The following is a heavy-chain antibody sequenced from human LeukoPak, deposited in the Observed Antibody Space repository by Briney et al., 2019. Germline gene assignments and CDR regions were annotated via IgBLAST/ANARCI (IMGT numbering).Heavy chain of an antibody. Sequence: GGSLRLSCAASGFTFSSYAMHWVRQAPGKGLEWLAFIRYDGTDESYGASVRGRLTISREDSLKTVYLQMDSLGHDDTAVYYCARNRAFGTFDAFDMWGQGTMVTVSS. J-gene: IGHJ3*02. CDR3: ARNRAFGTFDAFDM. V-gene: IGHV3-30*04. D-gene: IGHD3-10*01. CDR2: IRYDGTDE. CDR1: GFTFSSYA.